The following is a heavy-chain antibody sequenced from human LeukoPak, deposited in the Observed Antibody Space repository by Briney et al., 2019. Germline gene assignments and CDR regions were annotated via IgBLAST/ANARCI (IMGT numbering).Heavy chain of an antibody. CDR2: IYYSGST. CDR3: ARGGYYGSGNDFRFDP. CDR1: GGSIRSYY. Sequence: PSETLSLTCTVSGGSIRSYYWSWIRQPPGKGLEWIGYIYYSGSTNYKPSLKSRVTISVDTSKNQFSLKLSSVTAAGTAVYYCARGGYYGSGNDFRFDPWGQGTLVTVSS. D-gene: IGHD3-10*01. J-gene: IGHJ5*02. V-gene: IGHV4-59*01.